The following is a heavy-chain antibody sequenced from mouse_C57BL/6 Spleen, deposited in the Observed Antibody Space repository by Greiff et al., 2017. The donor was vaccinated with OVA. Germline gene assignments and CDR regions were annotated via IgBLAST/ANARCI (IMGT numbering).Heavy chain of an antibody. V-gene: IGHV1-63*01. J-gene: IGHJ1*03. Sequence: VNLVESGAELVRPGTSVKMSCKASGYTFTNYWIGWAKQRPGHGLEWIGDIYPGGGYTNYNEKFKGKAPLTADKSSSPAYMQCSSLTSEDSGIYYCARGVATPYWYCDGWGTGTTVTVSA. D-gene: IGHD1-1*01. CDR3: ARGVATPYWYCDG. CDR2: IYPGGGYT. CDR1: GYTFTNYW.